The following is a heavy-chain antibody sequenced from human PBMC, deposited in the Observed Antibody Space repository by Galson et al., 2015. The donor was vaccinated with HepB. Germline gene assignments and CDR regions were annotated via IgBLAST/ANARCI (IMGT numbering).Heavy chain of an antibody. CDR2: INPNSGGT. CDR1: GYTFTSYD. Sequence: SVKVSCKASGYTFTSYDINWVRQAPGQGLEWMGRINPNSGGTNYAQKFQGRVTMTRDTSISTAYMELSRLRSDDTAVYYCARLGELSSFDYWGQGTLVTVSS. CDR3: ARLGELSSFDY. V-gene: IGHV1-2*06. J-gene: IGHJ4*02. D-gene: IGHD3-16*02.